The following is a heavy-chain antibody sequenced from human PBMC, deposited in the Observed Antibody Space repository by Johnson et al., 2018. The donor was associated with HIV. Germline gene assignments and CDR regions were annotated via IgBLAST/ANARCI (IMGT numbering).Heavy chain of an antibody. J-gene: IGHJ3*02. D-gene: IGHD2/OR15-2a*01. V-gene: IGHV3-30-3*01. Sequence: QVQLVESGGGVVQPGRSLRLSCAVSGFTFNNYPMHWVRQAPGKGLEWVAVISYDGSNKYYADSVKGRFTISRDSSKNTLYLEMNSMRPEDMAVYYCARGSRYTFDNDDAHLLYAFDIWGQGTMVTVS. CDR3: ARGSRYTFDNDDAHLLYAFDI. CDR1: GFTFNNYP. CDR2: ISYDGSNK.